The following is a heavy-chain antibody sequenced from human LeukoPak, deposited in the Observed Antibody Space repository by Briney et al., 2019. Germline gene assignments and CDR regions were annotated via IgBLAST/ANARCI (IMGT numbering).Heavy chain of an antibody. CDR3: AAEWELLSFQH. D-gene: IGHD1-26*01. CDR2: INPSGGST. J-gene: IGHJ1*01. CDR1: GYTFTSYY. Sequence: ASVKVSCKASGYTFTSYYMHWVRQAPGQGLEWMGIINPSGGSTSYAQKFQGRVTMTRDTSTSTVYRELSSLRSEDTAVYYCAAEWELLSFQHWGQGTLVTVSS. V-gene: IGHV1-46*01.